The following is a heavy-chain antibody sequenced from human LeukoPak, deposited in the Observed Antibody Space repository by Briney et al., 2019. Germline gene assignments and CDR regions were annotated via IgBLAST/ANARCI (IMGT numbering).Heavy chain of an antibody. CDR2: INPSGGST. Sequence: ASVKVSCKASGYTFTSYYMHWVRQAPGQGLEWMGIINPSGGSTSYAQKFQGRVTMARDTSTSTVYMELSSLRSEDTAVYYCASDQIVVDTAMEYWGQGTLVTVSS. D-gene: IGHD5-18*01. CDR1: GYTFTSYY. J-gene: IGHJ4*02. V-gene: IGHV1-46*01. CDR3: ASDQIVVDTAMEY.